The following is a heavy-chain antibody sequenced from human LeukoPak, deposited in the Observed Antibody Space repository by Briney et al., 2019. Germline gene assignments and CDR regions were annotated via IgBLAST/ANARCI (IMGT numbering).Heavy chain of an antibody. V-gene: IGHV3-9*01. CDR1: EFTFDDYA. CDR2: ISWNSGRI. CDR3: AKGVTAAAGPIDY. D-gene: IGHD6-13*01. J-gene: IGHJ4*02. Sequence: PGGSLRLSCAVSEFTFDDYAMHWVRQAPGKGLEWVSGISWNSGRIGYADSVKGRFTISRDNAKNSLYLQMNSLRAEDTAFYYCAKGVTAAAGPIDYWGQGTLVTVSS.